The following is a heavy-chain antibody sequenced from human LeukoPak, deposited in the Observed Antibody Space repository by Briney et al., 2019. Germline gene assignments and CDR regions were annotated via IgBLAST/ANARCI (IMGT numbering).Heavy chain of an antibody. Sequence: GASVKVSCKASGYTFTSYYMHWVRQAPGPGLEWMGGILPIFGTANYAQKFQGRVTITADESTSTAYMELSSLRSEDTAVYYCARDKDYYGMDVWGQGTTVTVSS. V-gene: IGHV1-69*13. CDR1: GYTFTSYY. CDR3: ARDKDYYGMDV. J-gene: IGHJ6*02. CDR2: ILPIFGTA.